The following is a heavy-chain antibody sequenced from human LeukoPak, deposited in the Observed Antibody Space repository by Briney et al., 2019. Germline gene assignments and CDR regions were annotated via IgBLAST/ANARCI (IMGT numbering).Heavy chain of an antibody. D-gene: IGHD2-15*01. J-gene: IGHJ4*02. CDR1: GGSISSGGYY. Sequence: SETLSLTCTVSGGSISSGGYYWSWIRQHPGKGLEWIGEIHHSGNANYNPSLKSRVTISVDKSKNQFSLKLTSVTAADTAMYYCARVQCSGGSCFYFDYWGQGTLVTVSS. CDR3: ARVQCSGGSCFYFDY. V-gene: IGHV4-39*07. CDR2: IHHSGNA.